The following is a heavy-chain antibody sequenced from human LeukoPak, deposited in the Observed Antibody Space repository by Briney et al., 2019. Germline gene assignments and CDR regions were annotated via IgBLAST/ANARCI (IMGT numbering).Heavy chain of an antibody. Sequence: ASVKVSCKASGGTFSSYAISWVRQAPGQGLEWLGGIIPILGAANYAQKFQGRLTITADESANTAYMELRSLRSDDTAVYYCARALEGKVPALYVYWGQGTLVTVSS. CDR1: GGTFSSYA. V-gene: IGHV1-69*13. CDR2: IIPILGAA. J-gene: IGHJ4*02. D-gene: IGHD2-2*02. CDR3: ARALEGKVPALYVY.